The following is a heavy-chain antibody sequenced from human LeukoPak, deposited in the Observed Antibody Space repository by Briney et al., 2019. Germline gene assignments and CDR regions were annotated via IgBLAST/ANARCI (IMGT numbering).Heavy chain of an antibody. CDR1: GFTFTNTW. Sequence: PGGSLRLSCAASGFTFTNTWMNWVRQAPGKGLEWVGRIKSKSDGGTTDYAAPVKGRFTISRDDSKNTLYLQMNSLKTEDTAVYYCARDWYHAFDFWGQGTMVTVSS. CDR3: ARDWYHAFDF. V-gene: IGHV3-15*07. CDR2: IKSKSDGGTT. J-gene: IGHJ3*01. D-gene: IGHD3-9*01.